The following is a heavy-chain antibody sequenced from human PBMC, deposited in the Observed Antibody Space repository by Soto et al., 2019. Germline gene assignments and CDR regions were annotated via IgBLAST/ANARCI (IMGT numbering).Heavy chain of an antibody. J-gene: IGHJ4*02. V-gene: IGHV4-39*01. CDR2: IYYSGST. CDR1: GGSISSSSYY. CDR3: ASHFYSSGSVDY. Sequence: QLQLQESGPGLVKPSETLSLTCTVSGGSISSSSYYWGWIRQPPGKGLEGIGSIYYSGSTYYNPSLKNRVTISVDTSKNQCSLKLSSVTAADTAVYYCASHFYSSGSVDYWGQGTLVTVSS. D-gene: IGHD6-19*01.